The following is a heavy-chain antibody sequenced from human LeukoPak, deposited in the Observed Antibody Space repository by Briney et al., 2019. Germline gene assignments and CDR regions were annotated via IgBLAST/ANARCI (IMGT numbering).Heavy chain of an antibody. V-gene: IGHV1-18*01. CDR2: LSPHSGNT. CDR3: ARDLGVSSSWFQLDFDY. Sequence: ASVKVSCKTSGYTFTSYGLTWVRQAPGQGLEWVGWLSPHSGNTNYAQKVQGRVTMTTDTSTSTAYMELRSLRSDDTAVYYCARDLGVSSSWFQLDFDYWGQGTLVTVSS. J-gene: IGHJ4*02. D-gene: IGHD6-13*01. CDR1: GYTFTSYG.